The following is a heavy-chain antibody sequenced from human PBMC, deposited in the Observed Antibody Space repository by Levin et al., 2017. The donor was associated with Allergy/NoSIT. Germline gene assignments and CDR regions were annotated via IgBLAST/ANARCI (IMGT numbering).Heavy chain of an antibody. CDR2: ISSSSSTI. V-gene: IGHV3-48*02. Sequence: GESLKISCAASGFTFSSYSMNWVRQAPGKGLEWVSYISSSSSTIYYADSVMGRFTISRDNAKNSLYLQMNSLRDEDTAVYYCAREGGSYDYIWGNNWFDPWGQGTLVTVSS. CDR3: AREGGSYDYIWGNNWFDP. CDR1: GFTFSSYS. J-gene: IGHJ5*02. D-gene: IGHD3-16*01.